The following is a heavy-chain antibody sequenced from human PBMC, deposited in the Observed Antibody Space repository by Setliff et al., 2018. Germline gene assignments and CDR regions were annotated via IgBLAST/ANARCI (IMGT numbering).Heavy chain of an antibody. Sequence: PGGSLRLSCAASGFTFSNYAMSWVRQAPGKGLEWVSAISGSGAISYADSVKGRFTISRDNSKNTLYLQMNSLRAEDTAVYYCARLSYRWSQYYYFDYWGQGTLVTVSS. J-gene: IGHJ4*02. V-gene: IGHV3-23*01. CDR3: ARLSYRWSQYYYFDY. D-gene: IGHD2-15*01. CDR2: ISGSGAI. CDR1: GFTFSNYA.